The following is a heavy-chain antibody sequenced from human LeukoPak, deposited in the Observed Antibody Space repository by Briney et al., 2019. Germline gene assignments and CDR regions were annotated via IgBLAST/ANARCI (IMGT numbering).Heavy chain of an antibody. Sequence: HGESLKISCKGSGYSFTSSWIIWVRQMPGKGLEWMGRIDPSDSYTNYSPSFQGHVTISADKSISTAYLQWSSLQASDTAMYYCARRLATVRSPFDIWGQGTMVTVSS. CDR1: GYSFTSSW. CDR3: ARRLATVRSPFDI. J-gene: IGHJ3*02. CDR2: IDPSDSYT. D-gene: IGHD3-16*01. V-gene: IGHV5-10-1*01.